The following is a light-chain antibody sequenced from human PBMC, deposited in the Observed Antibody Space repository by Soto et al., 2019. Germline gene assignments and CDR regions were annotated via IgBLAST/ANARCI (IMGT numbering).Light chain of an antibody. CDR3: QVWDSSTAV. V-gene: IGLV3-9*01. CDR2: RDS. J-gene: IGLJ2*01. Sequence: SYELTQPISVSVALGQTARITGGGNNIGNKNVHGYQQKPGQAPVLVIYRDSNRPSGIPERFSGSNSGNTAPLTISRAQAGEEADYYCQVWDSSTAVFGGGTQLTVL. CDR1: NIGNKN.